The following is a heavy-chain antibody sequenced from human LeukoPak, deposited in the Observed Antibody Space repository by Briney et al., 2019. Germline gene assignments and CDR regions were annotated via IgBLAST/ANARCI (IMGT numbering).Heavy chain of an antibody. J-gene: IGHJ4*02. CDR2: IYYSGST. V-gene: IGHV4-59*08. CDR3: ARQGEFGDFDY. Sequence: SETLSLTCTVSGASISSYYWSWIRQPPGKGLEWIGYIYYSGSTNYNPSLKSRVTISVDTSKNQFSLKLSSVTAADTAVYYCARQGEFGDFDYWGQGTLVTVSS. CDR1: GASISSYY. D-gene: IGHD3-10*01.